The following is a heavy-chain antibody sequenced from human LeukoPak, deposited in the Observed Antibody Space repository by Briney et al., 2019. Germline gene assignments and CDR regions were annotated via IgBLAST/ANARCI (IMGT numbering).Heavy chain of an antibody. CDR1: GYTFTGYY. CDR3: ARTRARTGDCGDY. J-gene: IGHJ4*02. Sequence: ASVKVSCKASGYTFTGYYMHWVRQAPGQGLEWMGRINPNNGGTNYAQKLQGRVTMTTDTSTSTAYMELRSLRSDDTAVYYCARTRARTGDCGDYWGQGTLVTVSS. CDR2: INPNNGGT. D-gene: IGHD7-27*01. V-gene: IGHV1-2*06.